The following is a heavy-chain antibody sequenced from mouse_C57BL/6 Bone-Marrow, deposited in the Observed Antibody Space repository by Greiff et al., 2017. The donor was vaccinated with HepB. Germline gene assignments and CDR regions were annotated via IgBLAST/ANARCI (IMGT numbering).Heavy chain of an antibody. Sequence: EVKLVESGGGLVQSGRSLRLSCATSGFTFSDFYMEWVRQAPGKGLEWIAASRNKANDYTTEYSAYVKGRFIVSRDTSQSILYLQMNALRAEDTAIYYCARDAEDGYSFDYWGQGTTLTVSS. J-gene: IGHJ2*01. CDR3: ARDAEDGYSFDY. CDR1: GFTFSDFY. V-gene: IGHV7-1*01. D-gene: IGHD2-3*01. CDR2: SRNKANDYTT.